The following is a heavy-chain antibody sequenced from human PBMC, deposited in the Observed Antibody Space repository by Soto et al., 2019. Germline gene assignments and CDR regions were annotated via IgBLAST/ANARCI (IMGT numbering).Heavy chain of an antibody. CDR1: GFTFSTYW. V-gene: IGHV3-74*01. CDR2: VRPDGAET. J-gene: IGHJ3*02. CDR3: ARKRVTTIGTFGFDI. Sequence: EVQLEESGGGLVQPGGSLRLSCAASGFTFSTYWMHWIRQAPGQGLVWVSRVRPDGAETTYADSVKGRFTISRDNAENTVHLQMSSLRVEDTAVYYCARKRVTTIGTFGFDIWGQGTVVSVSS. D-gene: IGHD4-17*01.